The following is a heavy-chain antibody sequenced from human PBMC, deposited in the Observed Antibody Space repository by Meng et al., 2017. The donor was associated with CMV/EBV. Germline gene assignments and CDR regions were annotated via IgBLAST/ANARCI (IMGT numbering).Heavy chain of an antibody. D-gene: IGHD1-26*01. Sequence: AASGFTVSSNYMSWVRQAPGKGLEWVSVIYSGGSTYYADSVKGRFTVSRGNSKNTLYLQMNSLRAEDTAVYYCASMGISGSFNWFDPWGQGTLVTVSS. J-gene: IGHJ5*02. CDR3: ASMGISGSFNWFDP. CDR1: GFTVSSNY. V-gene: IGHV3-66*02. CDR2: IYSGGST.